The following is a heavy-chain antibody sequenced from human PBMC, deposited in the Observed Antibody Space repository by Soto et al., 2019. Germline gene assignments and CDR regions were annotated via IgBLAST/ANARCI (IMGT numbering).Heavy chain of an antibody. Sequence: PSETLSLTCTVSGGSISSGGYYWSWIRQHPGKGLEWIGYIYYSGSTYYNPSLKSRVTISVDTSKNQFSLKLSSVTAADTAVYYCARDNWNYEGVFDYWGQGTLVNVS. CDR3: ARDNWNYEGVFDY. J-gene: IGHJ4*02. CDR2: IYYSGST. CDR1: GGSISSGGYY. V-gene: IGHV4-31*03. D-gene: IGHD1-7*01.